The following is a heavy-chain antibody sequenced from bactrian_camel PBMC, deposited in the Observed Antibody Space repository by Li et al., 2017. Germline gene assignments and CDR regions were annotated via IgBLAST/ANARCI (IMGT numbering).Heavy chain of an antibody. Sequence: HVQLVESGGGSVQAGGSLTLSCKVSGDDIASYSLGWFRQHPSGNGRQGVAAVDSDGTSTYADSVKGRFTISRDHAKNTVYLQMDSLKPEDTAMYYCAHESRYSDYVFYCSFGYWGQGTQVTVS. D-gene: IGHD4*01. CDR1: GDDIASYS. J-gene: IGHJ6*01. CDR3: AHESRYSDYVFYCSFGY. V-gene: IGHV3S9*01. CDR2: VDSDGTS.